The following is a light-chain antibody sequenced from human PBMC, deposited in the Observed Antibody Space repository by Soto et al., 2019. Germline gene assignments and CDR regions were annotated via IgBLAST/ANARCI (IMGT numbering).Light chain of an antibody. Sequence: QSVLTQPPSASCTPGQRSTISFSRSSANIGDNPVNWYQQLPGAAPKLLIYINDQRPSGVPDRFSGSKSGTSASLAISGLQPEDDADYYCAAWDDSLNAIFGTGTKVTVL. V-gene: IGLV1-44*01. J-gene: IGLJ1*01. CDR2: IND. CDR3: AAWDDSLNAI. CDR1: SANIGDNP.